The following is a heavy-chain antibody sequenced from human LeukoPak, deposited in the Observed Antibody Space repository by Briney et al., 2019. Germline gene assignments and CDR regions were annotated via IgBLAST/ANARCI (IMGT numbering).Heavy chain of an antibody. CDR1: GFTFSSYW. D-gene: IGHD5-18*01. CDR2: IKQDGSET. V-gene: IGHV3-7*01. J-gene: IGHJ4*02. CDR3: ARRTEGTSMVTDEPFDY. Sequence: LAGGSLRLSCAASGFTFSSYWMSWVRQAPGKGLEWVANIKQDGSETYYVDSVRGRFSISRDNAKNSLYLQMNSLRAEDTAVYYCARRTEGTSMVTDEPFDYWGQGTLVTVSS.